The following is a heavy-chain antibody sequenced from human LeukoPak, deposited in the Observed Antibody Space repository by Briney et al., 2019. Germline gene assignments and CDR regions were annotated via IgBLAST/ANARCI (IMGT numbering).Heavy chain of an antibody. CDR2: IYTYDRERT. CDR1: GATMYDNY. CDR3: ARRNKGPADV. D-gene: IGHD1-14*01. V-gene: IGHV4-4*09. Sequence: PSETLSLACSVSGATMYDNYWSWIRQPPGKGLEWLGYIYTYDRERTTYNPSLKSRITISLDTSNRQFSLRLISVTAADTAVYFCARRNKGPADVWGQGTTVTVSS. J-gene: IGHJ6*02.